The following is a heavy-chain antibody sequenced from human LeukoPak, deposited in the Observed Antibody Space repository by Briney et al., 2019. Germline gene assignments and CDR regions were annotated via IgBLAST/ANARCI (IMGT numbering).Heavy chain of an antibody. CDR3: ARIALADYSSSWYSHAFDI. V-gene: IGHV4-34*01. J-gene: IGHJ3*02. CDR2: INHSGST. D-gene: IGHD6-13*01. Sequence: SETLSLTCAVYGGSFSGYYWSWIRQPPGKGLEWIGEINHSGSTNYNPSLKSRVTISVDTSKNQFSLKLSSVTAADTAVYYCARIALADYSSSWYSHAFDIWGQGTMVTVSS. CDR1: GGSFSGYY.